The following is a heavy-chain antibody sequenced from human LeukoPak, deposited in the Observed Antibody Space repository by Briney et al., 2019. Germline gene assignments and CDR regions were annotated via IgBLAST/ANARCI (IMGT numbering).Heavy chain of an antibody. Sequence: ASVKVSCKASGYTFSSYAMNWVRQAPGQGLEWMGWINTNTGNPTYAQGFTGRFVFSLDTSVSTAYLQISSLKAEDTAVYYCARPKLRWSAYYYMDVWGKGTTVTVSS. V-gene: IGHV7-4-1*02. CDR1: GYTFSSYA. J-gene: IGHJ6*03. CDR2: INTNTGNP. CDR3: ARPKLRWSAYYYMDV. D-gene: IGHD4-23*01.